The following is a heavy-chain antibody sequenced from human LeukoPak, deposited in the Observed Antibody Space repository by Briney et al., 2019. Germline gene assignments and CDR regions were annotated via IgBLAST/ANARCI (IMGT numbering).Heavy chain of an antibody. V-gene: IGHV4-34*01. D-gene: IGHD1/OR15-1a*01. CDR1: GGSFSGYY. CDR2: INHSGST. CDR3: ARRIANRNWFDP. Sequence: PSETLSLTCAVYGGSFSGYYWSWIRQPPGKGLEWVGEINHSGSTNYNPSLKSRVTISVDTSKNQFSLKLSSVTAADTAVYYCARRIANRNWFDPWGQGTLVTVSS. J-gene: IGHJ5*02.